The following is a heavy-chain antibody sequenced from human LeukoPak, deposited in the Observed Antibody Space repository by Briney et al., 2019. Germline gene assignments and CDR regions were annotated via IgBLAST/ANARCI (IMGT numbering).Heavy chain of an antibody. CDR1: GGSISSYC. V-gene: IGHV4-59*01. Sequence: PSETLSLTCTVSGGSISSYCRSWIRQPPGKGLEWIGYMYYSGSTNHNPSLKSRVTISVDTSKNQFSLKLSSVTAADTAVYYCARAWATDYFDYWGQGTLVTVSS. J-gene: IGHJ4*02. CDR2: MYYSGST. CDR3: ARAWATDYFDY.